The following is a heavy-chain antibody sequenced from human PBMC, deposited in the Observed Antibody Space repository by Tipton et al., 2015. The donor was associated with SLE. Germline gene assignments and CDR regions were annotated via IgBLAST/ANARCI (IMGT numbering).Heavy chain of an antibody. CDR2: IYNSGST. D-gene: IGHD5-24*01. J-gene: IGHJ2*01. V-gene: IGHV4-59*11. CDR3: AREQRWPEDFDL. CDR1: GGSISSHY. Sequence: TLSLTCSVFGGSISSHYWTWIRQPAGKGLEWIGYIYNSGSTNYNPSLESPVTISVDTSKNQFSLKLSSVTAADTAVYYCAREQRWPEDFDLWGRGTLVTVSS.